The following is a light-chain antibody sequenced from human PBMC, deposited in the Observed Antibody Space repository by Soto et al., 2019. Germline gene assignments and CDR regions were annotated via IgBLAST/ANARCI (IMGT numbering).Light chain of an antibody. V-gene: IGKV1-5*01. Sequence: DIQMTRSPSPLSASVGDRVTITCRSCLGLNNDLAWYQELPGKSPNLLIYDASTLERGVPSRFSGTGSGTEFTLTISILQPDDLASYYCQQYHTSSMAFGQGTRLEIK. J-gene: IGKJ5*01. CDR3: QQYHTSSMA. CDR2: DAS. CDR1: LGLNND.